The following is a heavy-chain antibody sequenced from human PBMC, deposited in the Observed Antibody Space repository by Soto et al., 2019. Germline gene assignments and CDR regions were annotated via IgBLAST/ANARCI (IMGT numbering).Heavy chain of an antibody. Sequence: GGSLRLSCAASGFTFSSYAMSWARQAPGKGLEWVSAISGSGGSTYYADSVKGRFTISRDNSKNTLYLQMNSLRAEDTAVYYCAKVRVVVVAATLAAYDYWGQGTLVTVSS. D-gene: IGHD2-15*01. CDR2: ISGSGGST. CDR1: GFTFSSYA. J-gene: IGHJ4*02. V-gene: IGHV3-23*01. CDR3: AKVRVVVVAATLAAYDY.